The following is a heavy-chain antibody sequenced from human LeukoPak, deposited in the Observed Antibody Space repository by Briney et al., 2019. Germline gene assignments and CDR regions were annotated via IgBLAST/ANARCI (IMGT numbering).Heavy chain of an antibody. V-gene: IGHV4-39*07. Sequence: SETLSLTCTVSGGSISSSSYYWGWIRQPPGKGLEWIGSIYYSGSTYYNPSLKSRVTISVDTSKNQFSLKLSSVTAADTAVYYCAREESFDWLPHFDYWGQGTLVTVSS. CDR3: AREESFDWLPHFDY. CDR1: GGSISSSSYY. D-gene: IGHD3-9*01. J-gene: IGHJ4*02. CDR2: IYYSGST.